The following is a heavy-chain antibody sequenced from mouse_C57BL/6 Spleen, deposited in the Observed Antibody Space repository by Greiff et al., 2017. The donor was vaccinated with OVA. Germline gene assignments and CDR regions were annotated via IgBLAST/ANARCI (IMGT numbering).Heavy chain of an antibody. CDR3: ARGRAMDY. V-gene: IGHV5-17*01. Sequence: DVKLVESGGGLVKPGGSLKLSCAASGYTFSDYGMHWVRQAPEKGLEWVAYISSGSSTIYYADTVKGRFTISRDNAKNTLFLQMTSLRSEDTAMYYCARGRAMDYWGQGTSVTVSS. CDR2: ISSGSSTI. CDR1: GYTFSDYG. J-gene: IGHJ4*01.